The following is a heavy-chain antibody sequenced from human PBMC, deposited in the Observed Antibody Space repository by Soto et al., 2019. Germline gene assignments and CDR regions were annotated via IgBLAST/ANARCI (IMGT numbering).Heavy chain of an antibody. J-gene: IGHJ6*02. D-gene: IGHD6-13*01. CDR1: GFTFSSYG. CDR3: GKDGSSWPYYYYGMDV. V-gene: IGHV3-33*06. Sequence: PGGSLRLSCAASGFTFSSYGMHWVRHAPGKGLEWVAVIWYDGSNKYYADSVKGRFTISRDNSKNTLYLQMNSLRAEDTAVYYCGKDGSSWPYYYYGMDVWGQGTTVTVSS. CDR2: IWYDGSNK.